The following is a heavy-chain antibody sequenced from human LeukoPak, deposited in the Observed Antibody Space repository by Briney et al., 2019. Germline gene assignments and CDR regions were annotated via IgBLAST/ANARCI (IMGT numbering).Heavy chain of an antibody. CDR3: AKDIEYDILTGFDY. V-gene: IGHV3-48*04. CDR1: GFTFSNYS. CDR2: ISRSGSTI. J-gene: IGHJ4*02. D-gene: IGHD3-9*01. Sequence: GGSLRLSCAASGFTFSNYSMNWVRQAPGKGLEWVSYISRSGSTIYYADSVKGRFTISRANAKNSLYLQMNSLRAEDTALYYCAKDIEYDILTGFDYWGQGTLVTVSS.